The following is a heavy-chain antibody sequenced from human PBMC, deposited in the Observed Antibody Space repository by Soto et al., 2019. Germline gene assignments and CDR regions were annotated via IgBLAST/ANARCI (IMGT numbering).Heavy chain of an antibody. V-gene: IGHV4-38-2*02. CDR1: GYAISTGYY. CDR3: VRPPSPGHYYGLDA. CDR2: VYHSGTA. Sequence: SETLSLTCTVSGYAISTGYYWGWIRQPPGKGLEWIGAVYHSGTAYYSPSLESRVTISMDTTNNQFSLTLRFVTAADTAVYYCVRPPSPGHYYGLDARGQGTTVTVSS. J-gene: IGHJ6*02.